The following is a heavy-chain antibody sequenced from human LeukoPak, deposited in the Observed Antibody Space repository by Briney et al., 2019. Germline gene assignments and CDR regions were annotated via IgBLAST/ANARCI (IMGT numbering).Heavy chain of an antibody. CDR3: ARVLGYCSSTSCYPYNWFDP. V-gene: IGHV4-59*01. J-gene: IGHJ5*02. CDR2: IYYSGST. CDR1: GGSISSYY. D-gene: IGHD2-2*01. Sequence: PSETLSLTCTVSGGSISSYYWSWIRQPPGKGLEWIGYIYYSGSTNYNPSLTSRVTISVDTSKNQFSLKLSSVTAADTAVYYCARVLGYCSSTSCYPYNWFDPWGQGTLVTVSS.